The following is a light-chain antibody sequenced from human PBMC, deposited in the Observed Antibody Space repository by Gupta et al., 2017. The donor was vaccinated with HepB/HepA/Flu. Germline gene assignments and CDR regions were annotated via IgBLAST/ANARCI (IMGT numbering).Light chain of an antibody. CDR1: HTISSN. Sequence: EILMTQYPVTLSVSLGERATITCRASHTISSNLAWYQQRPGQAPSLLIYAASTRATGIPAWFSGSRSGTDFTLTINGRQPEDFAAYYYQQYHNRPPLTFGGGTKVEMK. CDR3: QQYHNRPPLT. V-gene: IGKV3-15*01. CDR2: AAS. J-gene: IGKJ4*01.